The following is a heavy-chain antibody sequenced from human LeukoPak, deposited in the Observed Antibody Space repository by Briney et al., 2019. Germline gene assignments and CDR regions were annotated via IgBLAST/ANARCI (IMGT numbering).Heavy chain of an antibody. CDR2: ISAYNGNT. Sequence: GASVKVSCKASGYTFTSYGISWVRQAPGQGLEWMGWISAYNGNTNYAQKLQGRVTMTTDTSTSTAYMELRSLRSDDTAVYYCARGRAAAGEGYYFDYWGQGTLVTVSS. CDR1: GYTFTSYG. CDR3: ARGRAAAGEGYYFDY. V-gene: IGHV1-18*01. D-gene: IGHD6-13*01. J-gene: IGHJ4*02.